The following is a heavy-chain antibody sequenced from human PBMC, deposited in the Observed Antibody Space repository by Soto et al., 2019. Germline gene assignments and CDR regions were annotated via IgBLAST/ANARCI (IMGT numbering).Heavy chain of an antibody. J-gene: IGHJ4*02. Sequence: QVQLVQSGAEVKKPGASVKVYCKASGYTFITYGVSWVRQAPGQGLDWLGGISTYNGNTRYAERPQGRVTMTTDTTTNTAYMELRNLRSDDTAVYYCARGPTDYYDNSANYFLDYWGQGTLVTVSS. CDR2: ISTYNGNT. CDR1: GYTFITYG. V-gene: IGHV1-18*01. CDR3: ARGPTDYYDNSANYFLDY. D-gene: IGHD3-22*01.